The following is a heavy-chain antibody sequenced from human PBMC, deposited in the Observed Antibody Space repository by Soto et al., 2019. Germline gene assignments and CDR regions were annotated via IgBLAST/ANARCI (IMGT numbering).Heavy chain of an antibody. CDR2: IYHSGST. J-gene: IGHJ6*02. V-gene: IGHV4-4*02. CDR3: ARTFNVREADYYYHGMDV. Sequence: PSETLSLTCAVSGGSISSSNWWSWVRQPPGKGLEWIGEIYHSGSTNYNPSLKSRVTISVDKSKNQFSLKLSSVTAADTAVYYCARTFNVREADYYYHGMDVWGQGTTVTVSS. CDR1: GGSISSSNW.